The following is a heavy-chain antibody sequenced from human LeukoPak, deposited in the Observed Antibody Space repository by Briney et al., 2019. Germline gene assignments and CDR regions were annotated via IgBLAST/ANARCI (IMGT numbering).Heavy chain of an antibody. V-gene: IGHV4-39*01. D-gene: IGHD1-26*01. CDR3: VAGSGAIHPDTFDI. CDR1: CGSIRSSSYS. J-gene: IGHJ3*02. Sequence: SETLSLTCTVSCGSIRSSSYSWGWIRQPPGKGLEWIGSIYYSGSTYYNPSLKSRVTISVDTSKNQFSLKLSSVTAADTPVYYCVAGSGAIHPDTFDIWGQGTMVTVSS. CDR2: IYYSGST.